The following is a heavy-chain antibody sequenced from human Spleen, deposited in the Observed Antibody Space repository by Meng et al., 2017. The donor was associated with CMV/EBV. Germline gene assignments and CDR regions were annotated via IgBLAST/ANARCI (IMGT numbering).Heavy chain of an antibody. CDR3: TTGWDQYFDY. V-gene: IGHV3-15*07. CDR2: IKSEIAGGTA. CDR1: DFRWNTAW. Sequence: CVAFDFRWNTAWMNWVRQAPGKGLEWVGRIKSEIAGGTADAAAPVKGRFTISRDDSKKTVHLQMDNLKTEDTAVYYCTTGWDQYFDYWGQGALVTVSS. J-gene: IGHJ4*02. D-gene: IGHD1-26*01.